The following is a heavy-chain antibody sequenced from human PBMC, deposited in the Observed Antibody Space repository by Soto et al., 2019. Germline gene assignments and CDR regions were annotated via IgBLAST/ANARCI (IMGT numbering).Heavy chain of an antibody. CDR1: GYTFSDYW. D-gene: IGHD2-15*01. Sequence: EVQLVQSGAEVKKSGEFLQISCKASGYTFSDYWLGWVRLLPGKGLELMGIIYPGDSNIRYSPSFQGQVTISADKSTNTAYLQWSSLKASDTGIYYCARLYVVGSPWGFTPWGQGTRVTVS. V-gene: IGHV5-51*01. J-gene: IGHJ5*02. CDR2: IYPGDSNI. CDR3: ARLYVVGSPWGFTP.